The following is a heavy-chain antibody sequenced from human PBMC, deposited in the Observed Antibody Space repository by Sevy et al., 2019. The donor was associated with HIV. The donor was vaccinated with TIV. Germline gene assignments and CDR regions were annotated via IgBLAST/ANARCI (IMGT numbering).Heavy chain of an antibody. D-gene: IGHD2-2*01. Sequence: GEALKISCKGSGYSFTSYWIGWVRQMPGKGLEWMGIIYPGDSDTRHSPCFQGQVTISAGKSISTAYLQGSNLQASDTAMYYWARATAPHCSSTRCYRPSDRFFDYWGQGTLVTVSS. V-gene: IGHV5-51*01. CDR2: IYPGDSDT. CDR1: GYSFTSYW. CDR3: ARATAPHCSSTRCYRPSDRFFDY. J-gene: IGHJ4*02.